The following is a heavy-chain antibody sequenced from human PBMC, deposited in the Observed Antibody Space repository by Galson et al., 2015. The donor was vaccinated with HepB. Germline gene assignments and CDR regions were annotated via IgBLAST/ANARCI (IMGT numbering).Heavy chain of an antibody. CDR1: GFTFSSYS. V-gene: IGHV3-74*01. Sequence: SLRLSCAASGFTFSSYSMNWVRQAPGKGLEWVSRINTDGSSTSYADSVKGRFTILRDNAKNTLYLQMNGLRAEDTAVYYCATAGNYRLDNWGQGTLVTVSS. CDR3: ATAGNYRLDN. D-gene: IGHD1-7*01. J-gene: IGHJ4*02. CDR2: INTDGSST.